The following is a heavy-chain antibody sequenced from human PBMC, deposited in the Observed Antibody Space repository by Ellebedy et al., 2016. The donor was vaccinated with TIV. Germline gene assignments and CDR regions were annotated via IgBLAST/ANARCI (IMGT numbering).Heavy chain of an antibody. Sequence: ASVKVSXXASGYTFTGYYIHWVRQAPGQGLEWMGWINPNSGDTNYAQKFQGRVTMTRDTSISTAYMELSRLRSDDTAVYYCARSAYDFWSGRVGTYYFDYWGQGTLVTVSS. CDR3: ARSAYDFWSGRVGTYYFDY. V-gene: IGHV1-2*02. D-gene: IGHD3-3*01. J-gene: IGHJ4*02. CDR1: GYTFTGYY. CDR2: INPNSGDT.